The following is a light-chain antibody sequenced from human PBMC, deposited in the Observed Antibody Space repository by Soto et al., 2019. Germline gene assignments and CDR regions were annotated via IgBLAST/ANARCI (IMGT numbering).Light chain of an antibody. V-gene: IGKV3-15*01. CDR2: VAS. CDR1: QSVNSY. J-gene: IGKJ4*01. CDR3: QQYNAWPLT. Sequence: EIVMTQSPATLSVSPGERVTLSCRASQSVNSYLTRSLQKPGQTPNLLIYVASTRTTGIPARFSGSGSGTEFTLTISSLKSEDVAIYSFQQYNAWPLTFGGGTKVEFK.